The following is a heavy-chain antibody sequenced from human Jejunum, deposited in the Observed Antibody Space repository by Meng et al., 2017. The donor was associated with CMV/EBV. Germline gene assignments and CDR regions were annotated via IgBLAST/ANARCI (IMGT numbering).Heavy chain of an antibody. CDR1: GYTFTGYY. CDR3: AKADIYDC. V-gene: IGHV1-2*02. CDR2: IDPYSGTT. Sequence: QLVQSRAEVKEPGASVKVSCKASGYTFTGYYIHWLRQAPRQGREWMGWIDPYSGTTNYAQNFQGRVTMTRDTSINTAYMELSRLKSDDTAVYYCAKADIYDCWGQGTLVTVSS. D-gene: IGHD2-15*01. J-gene: IGHJ4*02.